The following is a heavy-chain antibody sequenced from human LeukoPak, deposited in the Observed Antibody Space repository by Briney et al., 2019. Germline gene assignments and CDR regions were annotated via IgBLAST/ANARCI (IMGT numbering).Heavy chain of an antibody. Sequence: SSPTLVKPTQTLTLTCSFSGFSLTTSGVGVGWIRQPPGKALDWLAVIYLNDDKRYSPSLRSRLTITKDTSKSQVVLTMTNMDPVDTATYYCAHTITSPGDLYDAFRVWGQGTVVTVSS. CDR1: GFSLTTSGVG. CDR2: IYLNDDK. J-gene: IGHJ3*01. CDR3: AHTITSPGDLYDAFRV. V-gene: IGHV2-5*01. D-gene: IGHD3-10*01.